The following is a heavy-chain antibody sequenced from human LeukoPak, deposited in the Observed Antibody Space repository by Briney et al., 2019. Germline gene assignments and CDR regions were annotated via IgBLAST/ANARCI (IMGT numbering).Heavy chain of an antibody. CDR3: ARNPPGDPIDS. V-gene: IGHV1-18*01. D-gene: IGHD3-16*01. CDR1: GYTFTSYG. J-gene: IGHJ4*02. Sequence: ASVKVSCKASGYTFTSYGISCVRQAPGQGLEWRGWISAYNGNTNYAQKLQGRVTMTTDTSTSTTYMWVRSLRSDDTAVYSCARNPPGDPIDSWGQGTLVTVSS. CDR2: ISAYNGNT.